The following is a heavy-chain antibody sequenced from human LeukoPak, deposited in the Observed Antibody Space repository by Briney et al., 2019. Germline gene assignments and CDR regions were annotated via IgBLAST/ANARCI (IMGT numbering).Heavy chain of an antibody. CDR1: GFTFSGYW. V-gene: IGHV3-7*01. CDR3: ARGVYAFDV. D-gene: IGHD6-6*01. CDR2: MNEGGSEI. Sequence: GGSLRLSCAASGFTFSGYWMTWVRQAPGTGLEWVTYMNEGGSEIYYLDSVKGRFTISGDNGKNSLYLQMNSLRVEDTAVYYCARGVYAFDVWGQGTMVTVSS. J-gene: IGHJ3*01.